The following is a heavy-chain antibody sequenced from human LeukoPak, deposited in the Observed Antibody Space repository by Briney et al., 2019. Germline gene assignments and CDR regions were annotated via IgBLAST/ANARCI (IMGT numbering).Heavy chain of an antibody. CDR2: ISAYNGNT. CDR1: GYTFTSYG. CDR3: ARNHDFWSGYYIGY. D-gene: IGHD3-3*01. V-gene: IGHV1-18*01. Sequence: GASVKVSCKASGYTFTSYGISWVRQAPGQGLEWMGWISAYNGNTNYAQKLQGRVTMTTDTSTSTAYMELRSLRSDDTAVYYCARNHDFWSGYYIGYWGQGTLVTVSS. J-gene: IGHJ4*02.